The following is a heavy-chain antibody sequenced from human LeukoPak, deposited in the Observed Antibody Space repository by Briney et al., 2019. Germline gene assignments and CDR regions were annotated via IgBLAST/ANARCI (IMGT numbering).Heavy chain of an antibody. CDR2: IKQDGIEK. D-gene: IGHD4-23*01. J-gene: IGHJ4*02. V-gene: IGHV3-7*01. Sequence: GGSLRLSCAASGFTFSSYEMNWVRQAPGKGLEWLANIKQDGIEKYYLDSVKGRFTISRDNANNLLYLQMNNLRAEDTAVYYCARDSKLTHDAFDYWGQGALVTVSS. CDR3: ARDSKLTHDAFDY. CDR1: GFTFSSYE.